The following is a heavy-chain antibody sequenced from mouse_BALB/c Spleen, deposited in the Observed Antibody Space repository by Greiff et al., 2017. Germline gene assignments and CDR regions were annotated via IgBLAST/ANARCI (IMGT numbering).Heavy chain of an antibody. CDR2: ISSGSSTI. CDR3: ARHYYGSSGWYFDV. D-gene: IGHD1-1*01. V-gene: IGHV5-17*02. J-gene: IGHJ1*01. Sequence: EVHLVESGGGLVQPGGSRKLSCAASGFTFSSFGMHWVPQAPEKGLEWVAYISSGSSTIYYADTVKGRFTISRDNPKNTLFLQMTSLRSEDTAMYYCARHYYGSSGWYFDVWGAGTTVTVSS. CDR1: GFTFSSFG.